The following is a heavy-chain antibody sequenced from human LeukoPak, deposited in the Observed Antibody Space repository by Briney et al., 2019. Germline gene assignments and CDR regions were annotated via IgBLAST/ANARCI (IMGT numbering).Heavy chain of an antibody. Sequence: PGGSLRLSCAASGFTFSDYYMSWIRQAPGKGLEWVSYISSSGSTIYYADSVKGRFTISRDNAKNSLYLQMNSLRAEDTAVYYCAKDLEVTVVRGVLDYWGQGTLVTVSS. D-gene: IGHD3-10*01. CDR2: ISSSGSTI. CDR3: AKDLEVTVVRGVLDY. V-gene: IGHV3-11*01. J-gene: IGHJ4*02. CDR1: GFTFSDYY.